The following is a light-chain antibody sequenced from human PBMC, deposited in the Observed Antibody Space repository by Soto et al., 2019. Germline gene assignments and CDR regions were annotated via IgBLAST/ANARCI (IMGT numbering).Light chain of an antibody. CDR3: MQVLQTPPT. Sequence: DIVMTQSPLSLPVTPGEPASISCRSSQSLLHSNGYDYLDWYLQKPGQSPQLLIYLGSNRASRVPDRFSGSGSGTDFTLKISRVEAEDVGVYYCMQVLQTPPTFGQGTKLEIK. CDR2: LGS. CDR1: QSLLHSNGYDY. J-gene: IGKJ2*01. V-gene: IGKV2-28*01.